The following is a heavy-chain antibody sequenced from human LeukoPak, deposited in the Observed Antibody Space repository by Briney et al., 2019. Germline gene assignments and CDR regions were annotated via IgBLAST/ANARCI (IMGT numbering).Heavy chain of an antibody. V-gene: IGHV3-30-3*01. CDR1: GLTFSSYA. J-gene: IGHJ4*02. CDR2: ISYDGSNK. D-gene: IGHD5-18*01. Sequence: PGGSLRLSCAASGLTFSSYAMSWVRQAPGKGLEWVAVISYDGSNKYYADSVKGRFTISRDNSKNTLYLQMNSLRAEDTAVYYCARARDTAMEPFDYWGQGTLVTVSS. CDR3: ARARDTAMEPFDY.